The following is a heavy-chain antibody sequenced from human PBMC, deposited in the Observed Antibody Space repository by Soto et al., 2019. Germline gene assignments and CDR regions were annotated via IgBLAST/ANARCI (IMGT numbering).Heavy chain of an antibody. Sequence: SETLSLTCTVSGDSVSSGSYYWSWIRQPPGKGLEWIGYIYYSGSTNYNPSLKSRVTISVDTSKNQFSLKLSSVTAADTAVYYCARDSKRAAFDYWGQGTLVTVSS. J-gene: IGHJ4*02. D-gene: IGHD3-3*02. CDR2: IYYSGST. V-gene: IGHV4-61*01. CDR1: GDSVSSGSYY. CDR3: ARDSKRAAFDY.